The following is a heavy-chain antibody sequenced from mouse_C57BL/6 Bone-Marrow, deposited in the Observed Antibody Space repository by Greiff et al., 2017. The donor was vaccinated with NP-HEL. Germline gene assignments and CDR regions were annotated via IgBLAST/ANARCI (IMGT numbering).Heavy chain of an antibody. V-gene: IGHV5-12*01. J-gene: IGHJ3*01. Sequence: VAYISNGGGSTYYPDTVKGRFTISRDNAKNTLYLQMSRLKSEDTAMYYCARRYGTSFAYWGQGTLVTVSA. CDR3: ARRYGTSFAY. D-gene: IGHD1-1*01. CDR2: ISNGGGST.